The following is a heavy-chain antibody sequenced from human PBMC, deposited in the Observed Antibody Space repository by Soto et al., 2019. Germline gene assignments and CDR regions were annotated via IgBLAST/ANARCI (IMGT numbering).Heavy chain of an antibody. D-gene: IGHD3-10*01. V-gene: IGHV4-30-4*08. J-gene: IGHJ4*02. CDR1: GGFFSGYF. CDR3: ARVNPTYYYGSGSYYFDY. Sequence: SETLSLTCAVYGGFFSGYFWSWIRQPPGKGLEWIGYIYYSGSTYYNPSLKSRVTISVDTSKNQFSLKPSSVTAADTAVYYCARVNPTYYYGSGSYYFDYWGQGTLVTVSS. CDR2: IYYSGST.